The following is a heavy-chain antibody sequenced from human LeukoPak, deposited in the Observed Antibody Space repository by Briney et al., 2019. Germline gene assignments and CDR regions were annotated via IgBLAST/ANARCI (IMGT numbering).Heavy chain of an antibody. CDR3: AKNWGGAGYYFDY. D-gene: IGHD3-3*01. V-gene: IGHV3-23*01. J-gene: IGHJ4*02. CDR1: GFTFSSYA. Sequence: GGSLRLSCAASGFTFSSYAMSWVRQAPGKGLEWVSAISGSGGSTYYADSVKGRFTISRDNSKNTLYLQMNSLRPEDTAVYYCAKNWGGAGYYFDYWGQGTLVTVSS. CDR2: ISGSGGST.